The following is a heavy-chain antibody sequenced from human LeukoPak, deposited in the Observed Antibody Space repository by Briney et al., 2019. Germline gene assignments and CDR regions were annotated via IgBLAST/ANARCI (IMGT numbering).Heavy chain of an antibody. CDR3: ARYYFDSSGYYYFDY. Sequence: SETLSLTCTVSGASISSGGYYGSWIRQHPGKGLEWIGYIYYSGSTYYNPSLKSRVTISVDTSKNQFSLKLSSVTAADTAVYYCARYYFDSSGYYYFDYWGQGTLVTVSS. D-gene: IGHD3-22*01. J-gene: IGHJ4*02. CDR2: IYYSGST. V-gene: IGHV4-31*03. CDR1: GASISSGGYY.